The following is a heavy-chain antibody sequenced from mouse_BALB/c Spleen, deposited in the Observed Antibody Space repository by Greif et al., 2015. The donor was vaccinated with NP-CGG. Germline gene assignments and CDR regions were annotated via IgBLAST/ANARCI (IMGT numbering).Heavy chain of an antibody. J-gene: IGHJ3*01. D-gene: IGHD4-1*01. CDR2: INPSTGYT. Sequence: QVQLQQSGAELAKPGASVKMSCKASSYTFTSYWMHWVKQRPGQGLEWIGYINPSTGYTEYNQKFKDKATLTADKSSSTAYMQLSSLTSEDSAVYYCANWDAYWGQGTLVTVSA. CDR1: SYTFTSYW. CDR3: ANWDAY. V-gene: IGHV1-7*01.